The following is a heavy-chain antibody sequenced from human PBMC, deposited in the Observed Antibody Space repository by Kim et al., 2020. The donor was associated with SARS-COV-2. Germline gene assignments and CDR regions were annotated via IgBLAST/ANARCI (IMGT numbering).Heavy chain of an antibody. CDR3: ARTHGDRNYSYYYYYYY. Sequence: GGSLRLSCAASGFTFSSYAMHWVRQAPGKGLEWVAVISYDGSNKYYADSVKGRFTISRDNSKNTLYLQMNSLRAEDTAVYYCARTHGDRNYSYYYYYYY. D-gene: IGHD4-4*01. CDR2: ISYDGSNK. CDR1: GFTFSSYA. V-gene: IGHV3-30-3*01. J-gene: IGHJ6*03.